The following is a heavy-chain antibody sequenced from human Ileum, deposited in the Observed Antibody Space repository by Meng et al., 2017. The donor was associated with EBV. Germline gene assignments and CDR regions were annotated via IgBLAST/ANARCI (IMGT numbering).Heavy chain of an antibody. CDR1: GGSIRSSNW. Sequence: QVQLQGSGPGLVKPSVTLYRTFAGAGGSIRSSNWWSWVRKPRGKGLEWIGDIYHSGSTNYNPSLKSRVTISVDTSKNHLSLKLSSVNAADTAVYECARVGLRLGIDYWGQGTLVTVSS. J-gene: IGHJ4*02. CDR3: ARVGLRLGIDY. D-gene: IGHD3-16*01. V-gene: IGHV4-4*02. CDR2: IYHSGST.